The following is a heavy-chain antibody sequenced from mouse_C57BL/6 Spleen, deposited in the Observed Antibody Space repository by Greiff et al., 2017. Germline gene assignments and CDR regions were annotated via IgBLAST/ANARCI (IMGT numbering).Heavy chain of an antibody. D-gene: IGHD1-1*01. CDR1: GYTFTDYE. J-gene: IGHJ3*01. CDR3: TRTSITTVVAGFAY. V-gene: IGHV1-15*01. Sequence: QVQLQQSGAELVRPGASVTLSCKASGYTFTDYEMHWVKQTPVHGLEWIGAIDPETGGTAYNQKFKGKAILTADKSSSTAYMELRSLTSEDSAVYYCTRTSITTVVAGFAYWGQGTLVTVSA. CDR2: IDPETGGT.